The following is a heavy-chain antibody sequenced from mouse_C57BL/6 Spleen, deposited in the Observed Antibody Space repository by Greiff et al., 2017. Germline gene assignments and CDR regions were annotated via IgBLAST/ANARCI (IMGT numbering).Heavy chain of an antibody. J-gene: IGHJ4*01. Sequence: EVKLVESGGDLVKPGGSLKLSCAASGFTFSDYGMHWVRQAPEKGLEWVAYISSGSSTIYYADTVKGRFTISRDNAKNTLFLQMTSLRSEDTAMYYCARGDGSSTYAMDYWGQGTSVTVSS. CDR2: ISSGSSTI. CDR3: ARGDGSSTYAMDY. CDR1: GFTFSDYG. D-gene: IGHD1-1*01. V-gene: IGHV5-17*01.